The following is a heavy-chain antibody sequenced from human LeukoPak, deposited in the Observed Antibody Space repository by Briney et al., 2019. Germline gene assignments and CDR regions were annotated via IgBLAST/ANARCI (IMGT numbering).Heavy chain of an antibody. CDR2: INAGNGNT. D-gene: IGHD3-22*01. V-gene: IGHV1-3*01. Sequence: ASVKVSCKASGYDFTSYAMHWVRQAPGQRLEWMGWINAGNGNTKYSQKFQDRVTVTRDTSTSTAYMELSSLRSEDTAVYYCAKDEKGYYHDTSGYPDAFDIWXQGTMVTVSS. CDR3: AKDEKGYYHDTSGYPDAFDI. CDR1: GYDFTSYA. J-gene: IGHJ3*02.